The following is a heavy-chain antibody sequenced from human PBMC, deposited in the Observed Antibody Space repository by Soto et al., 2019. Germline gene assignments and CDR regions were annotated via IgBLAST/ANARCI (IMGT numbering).Heavy chain of an antibody. CDR1: GYTFTSYY. CDR3: AREESDSITIFVPARPYYYYGMDV. V-gene: IGHV1-46*01. J-gene: IGHJ6*02. CDR2: INPSGGST. Sequence: RASVKVSCKASGYTFTSYYMHWVRQAPGQGLEWMGIINPSGGSTSYAQKFQGRVTMTRDTSTSTVYMELSSLRSEDTAVYYCAREESDSITIFVPARPYYYYGMDVWGQGTTVTVSS. D-gene: IGHD3-3*01.